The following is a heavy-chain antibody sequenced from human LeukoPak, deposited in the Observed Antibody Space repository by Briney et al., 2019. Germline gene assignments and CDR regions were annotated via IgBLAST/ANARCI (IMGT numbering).Heavy chain of an antibody. Sequence: AASVKVACKVSVYTPTVLSTVWVRQAPGKGLEWMGGFDPEDGETIYAQKFQGRVTMTEDTSTDTAYRELSSLRSVDTAVYKCVRGKDCYASIGYDINTGGKGTLATVSS. CDR2: FDPEDGET. CDR3: VRGKDCYASIGYDINT. V-gene: IGHV1-24*01. D-gene: IGHD3-22*01. CDR1: VYTPTVLS. J-gene: IGHJ4*02.